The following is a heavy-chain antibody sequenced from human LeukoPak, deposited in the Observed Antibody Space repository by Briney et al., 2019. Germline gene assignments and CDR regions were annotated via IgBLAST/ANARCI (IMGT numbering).Heavy chain of an antibody. J-gene: IGHJ4*02. Sequence: GGSLRLSCATSGFTFSIWVRQAPGEGPEWVSTISGSGVDTYYADSVKGRFTISRDNSKNTLYLQMNSLRAEDTAVYYCAKVPAGYCSGGSCRHFDYWGQGTLVTVSS. CDR1: GFTFSI. CDR2: ISGSGVDT. V-gene: IGHV3-23*01. D-gene: IGHD2-15*01. CDR3: AKVPAGYCSGGSCRHFDY.